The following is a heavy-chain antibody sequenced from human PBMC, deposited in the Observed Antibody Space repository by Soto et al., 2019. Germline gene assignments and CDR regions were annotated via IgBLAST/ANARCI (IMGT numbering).Heavy chain of an antibody. CDR1: GGSFSGYY. Sequence: TLSLTCAVYGGSFSGYYWSWIRQPPGKGLEWIGEINHSGSTNYNPSLKSRVTISVDTSKNQFSLKLSSVTAADTAVYYCARAGLRVFDYWGQGTLVTVSS. CDR2: INHSGST. D-gene: IGHD5-12*01. V-gene: IGHV4-34*01. J-gene: IGHJ4*02. CDR3: ARAGLRVFDY.